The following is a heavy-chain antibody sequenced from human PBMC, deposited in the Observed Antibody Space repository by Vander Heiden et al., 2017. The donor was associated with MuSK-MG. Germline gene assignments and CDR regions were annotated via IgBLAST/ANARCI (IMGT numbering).Heavy chain of an antibody. V-gene: IGHV4-34*01. CDR2: INHSGST. D-gene: IGHD4-17*01. Sequence: QVQLQQWGAGLWKPSETLSLTCAVYGGSFSGYYWSWIRQPPGKGLEWIGEINHSGSTNYNPSLKSRVTISVDTSKNQFSLKLSSVTAADTAVYYCARGRGYGDRWAYFDYWGQGTLVTVSS. J-gene: IGHJ4*02. CDR3: ARGRGYGDRWAYFDY. CDR1: GGSFSGYY.